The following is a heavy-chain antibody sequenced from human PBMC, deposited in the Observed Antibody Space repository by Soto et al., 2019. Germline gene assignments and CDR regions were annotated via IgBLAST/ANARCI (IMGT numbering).Heavy chain of an antibody. Sequence: SETLSLTCTVSGGSISSGGYYWSWIRQHPGKGLEWIGYIYYSGSTYYNPSLKSRVTISVDTSKNQFSLKLSSVTAADTAVYYCARETYYYDSSGYYYYYGMDVWGQGTTVTVS. CDR3: ARETYYYDSSGYYYYYGMDV. J-gene: IGHJ6*02. V-gene: IGHV4-31*03. CDR1: GGSISSGGYY. CDR2: IYYSGST. D-gene: IGHD3-22*01.